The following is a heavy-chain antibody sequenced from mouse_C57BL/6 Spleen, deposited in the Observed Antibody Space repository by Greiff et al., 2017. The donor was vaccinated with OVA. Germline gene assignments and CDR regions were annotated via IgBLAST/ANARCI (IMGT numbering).Heavy chain of an antibody. J-gene: IGHJ3*01. CDR3: ARHEGLGRSFAY. Sequence: VQGVESGAELVKPGASVKLSCKASGYTFTEYTIHWVKQRSGQGLEWIGWFYPGSGSIKYNEKFKDKATLTADKSSSTVYMELSRLTSEDSAVYFCARHEGLGRSFAYWGQGTLVTVSA. V-gene: IGHV1-62-2*01. D-gene: IGHD4-1*01. CDR2: FYPGSGSI. CDR1: GYTFTEYT.